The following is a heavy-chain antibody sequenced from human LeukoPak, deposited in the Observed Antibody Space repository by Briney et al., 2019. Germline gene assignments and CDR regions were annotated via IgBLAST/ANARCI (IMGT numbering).Heavy chain of an antibody. CDR2: ISWNSGSI. V-gene: IGHV3-9*01. Sequence: GGSLRLSCAASGFTFDDYAMHWVRQAPGKGLEWVSGISWNSGSIGHADSVKGRFTISRDNAKNSLYLQMNSLRAEDTALYYCAKDSTYYGSGSYSWGQGTLVTVSS. CDR1: GFTFDDYA. CDR3: AKDSTYYGSGSYS. D-gene: IGHD3-10*01. J-gene: IGHJ5*02.